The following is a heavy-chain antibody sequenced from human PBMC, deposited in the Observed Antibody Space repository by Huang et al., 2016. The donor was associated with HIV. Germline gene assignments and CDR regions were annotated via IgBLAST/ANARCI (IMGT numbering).Heavy chain of an antibody. CDR1: GSNCNT. Sequence: EVQLVESGGGSVQPGGSLILSCAASGSNCNTMHWVRQASGKGLEWVGRIRNKANNYATAYAAWVRGRFTISSDDSRSTAYLQMTSLRIEDTALYYCIILDGDYWGLGILVTVSS. V-gene: IGHV3-73*01. CDR2: IRNKANNYAT. CDR3: IILDGDY. J-gene: IGHJ4*02. D-gene: IGHD3-3*02.